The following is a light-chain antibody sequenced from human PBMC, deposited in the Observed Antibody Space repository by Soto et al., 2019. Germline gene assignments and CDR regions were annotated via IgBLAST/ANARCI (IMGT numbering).Light chain of an antibody. J-gene: IGKJ4*01. CDR2: GAS. CDR1: QSVRSTY. Sequence: EIVLTQSPGTLSLSPGERATLSCRASQSVRSTYLAWYQQKPGQAPRLLIYGASSRATGIPDRFSGSGSGTDFTLTISRPGPEDFAVYYCQQYANSPLTFGGGTKGEIK. V-gene: IGKV3-20*01. CDR3: QQYANSPLT.